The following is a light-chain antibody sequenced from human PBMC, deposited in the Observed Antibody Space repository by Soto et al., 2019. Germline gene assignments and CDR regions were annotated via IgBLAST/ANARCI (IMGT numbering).Light chain of an antibody. Sequence: EIVLTQSPGTLSLSPGERATLSCRASQSVSSSYLAWYRQKPGQAPRLLIYDASSRATGIPDRFSGSGSGTDFTLTISRLEPEDFAVYYCQQYGRSPRTFGQGTKVEIK. CDR2: DAS. V-gene: IGKV3-20*01. CDR1: QSVSSSY. CDR3: QQYGRSPRT. J-gene: IGKJ1*01.